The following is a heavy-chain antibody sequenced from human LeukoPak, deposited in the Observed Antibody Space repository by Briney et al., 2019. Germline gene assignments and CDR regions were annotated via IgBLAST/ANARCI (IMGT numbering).Heavy chain of an antibody. CDR1: GGSFSGYY. J-gene: IGHJ6*02. V-gene: IGHV4-34*01. CDR2: INHSGST. Sequence: SETLSLTRAVYGGSFSGYYWSWIRQPPGKGLEWIGEINHSGSTNYNPSLKSRVTISVDTSKNQFSLKLSSVTAADTAVYYCARASYQLLYDYYYGMDVWGQGTTVTVSS. D-gene: IGHD2-2*02. CDR3: ARASYQLLYDYYYGMDV.